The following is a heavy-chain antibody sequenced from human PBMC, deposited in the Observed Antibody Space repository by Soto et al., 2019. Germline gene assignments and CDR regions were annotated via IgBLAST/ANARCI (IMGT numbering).Heavy chain of an antibody. CDR3: AREVAGTWFDP. Sequence: VKVSCKASGYTFSTYTMHWVRQAPGQRLEWMGWINVGNGNTKYSQKFQGRVTITRDTSASTAHMELSSLTSEDTAVHYCAREVAGTWFDPWGQGTLVTVSS. J-gene: IGHJ5*02. D-gene: IGHD6-19*01. V-gene: IGHV1-3*01. CDR1: GYTFSTYT. CDR2: INVGNGNT.